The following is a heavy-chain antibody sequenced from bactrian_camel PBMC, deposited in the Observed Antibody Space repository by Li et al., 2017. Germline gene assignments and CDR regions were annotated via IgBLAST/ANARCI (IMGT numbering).Heavy chain of an antibody. Sequence: HVQLVESGGGLAQAGGSLRLSCTAPGYTSNSCDIHWYRQAAGKQREWVAQISTDGGTFYAASVKGRFTISKDADKNTLYLQMNNLKPEDTGMYYCAAEGYDGSCRVGGQFDYWGQGTQVTVS. D-gene: IGHD6*01. CDR1: GYTSNSCD. CDR3: AAEGYDGSCRVGGQFDY. J-gene: IGHJ4*01. V-gene: IGHV3S55*01. CDR2: ISTDGGT.